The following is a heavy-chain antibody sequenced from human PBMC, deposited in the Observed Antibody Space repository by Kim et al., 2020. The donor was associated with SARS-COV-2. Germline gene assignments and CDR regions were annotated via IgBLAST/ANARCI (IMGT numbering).Heavy chain of an antibody. CDR2: ISFDGSNK. D-gene: IGHD5-12*01. CDR3: AKDIVRGYSGYDY. Sequence: GGSLRLSCAASGFTFSSYGMHWVRQAPGKGLEWVAVISFDGSNKYYADSVKGRFTISRDNSKNTLSLQMNSLRAEDTAVYYCAKDIVRGYSGYDYWGQGTLVTVSS. CDR1: GFTFSSYG. V-gene: IGHV3-30*18. J-gene: IGHJ4*02.